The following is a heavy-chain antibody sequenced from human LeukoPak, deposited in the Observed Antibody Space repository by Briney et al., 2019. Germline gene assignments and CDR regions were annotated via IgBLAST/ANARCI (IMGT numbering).Heavy chain of an antibody. CDR2: IHYSGST. CDR1: GGSFSGFY. D-gene: IGHD4-17*01. Sequence: PSETLSLTCAVYGGSFSGFYWTWLRQSRGKGLEWIGEIHYSGSTNYNPSLESRVTISVDTSKNQFSLKLSSVTAADTAVYYCARVAFLYGDYFDYWGQGTLVTVSS. CDR3: ARVAFLYGDYFDY. J-gene: IGHJ4*02. V-gene: IGHV4-34*01.